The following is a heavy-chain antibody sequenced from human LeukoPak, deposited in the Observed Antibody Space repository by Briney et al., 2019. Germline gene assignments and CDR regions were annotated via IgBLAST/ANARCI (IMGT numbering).Heavy chain of an antibody. CDR1: GFTFSSYS. Sequence: GGSLRLSCAASGFTFSSYSMNWVRQAPGKGLEWVSYISSSSSTIYYADSVKGRFTISRDNAKHSLYLQMNSLRAEDTAVYYCARTTSSASWTSSGRPFDAFDIWGQGTMVTVSS. J-gene: IGHJ3*02. V-gene: IGHV3-48*01. D-gene: IGHD6-19*01. CDR3: ARTTSSASWTSSGRPFDAFDI. CDR2: ISSSSSTI.